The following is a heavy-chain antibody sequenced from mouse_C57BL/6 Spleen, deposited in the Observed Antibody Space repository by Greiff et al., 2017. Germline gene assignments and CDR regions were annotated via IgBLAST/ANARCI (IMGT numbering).Heavy chain of an antibody. J-gene: IGHJ1*03. V-gene: IGHV1-15*01. D-gene: IGHD4-1*01. Sequence: VKLQESGAELVRPGASVTLSCKASGYTFTDYEMHWVKQTPVHGLEWIGAIDPETGGTAYNQKFKGKAILTADKSSSTAYMELRSLTSEDSAVYYCTRPGPRDWYFDVWGTGTTVTVSS. CDR2: IDPETGGT. CDR3: TRPGPRDWYFDV. CDR1: GYTFTDYE.